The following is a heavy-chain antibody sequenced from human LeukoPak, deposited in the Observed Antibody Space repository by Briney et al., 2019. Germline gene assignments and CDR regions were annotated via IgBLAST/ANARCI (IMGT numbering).Heavy chain of an antibody. J-gene: IGHJ4*02. CDR1: GGSFSGHY. V-gene: IGHV4-34*01. Sequence: NASETLSLTCAVYGGSFSGHYWSWIRQPPGKGLEWIGEINHSGSTNYNPSLKSRVTISVDTSKNQFSLKLSSVTAADTAVYYCARELRGYSYGYHYWGQGTLVTVSS. D-gene: IGHD5-18*01. CDR3: ARELRGYSYGYHY. CDR2: INHSGST.